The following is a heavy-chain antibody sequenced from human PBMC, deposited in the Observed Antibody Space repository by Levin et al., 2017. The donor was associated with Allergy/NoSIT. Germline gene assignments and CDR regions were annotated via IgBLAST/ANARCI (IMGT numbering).Heavy chain of an antibody. CDR3: ARPPIAVAGSHYFEN. V-gene: IGHV3-20*04. J-gene: IGHJ4*02. CDR1: GFTFTNYG. Sequence: GGSLRLSCAASGFTFTNYGMSWVRQAPGKGLEWVSGINWNGDITHYADSVKGRFTISRDNVNNSLYLQMNSLRAEDSAFYYCARPPIAVAGSHYFENWGQGTLVAVSS. CDR2: INWNGDIT. D-gene: IGHD6-19*01.